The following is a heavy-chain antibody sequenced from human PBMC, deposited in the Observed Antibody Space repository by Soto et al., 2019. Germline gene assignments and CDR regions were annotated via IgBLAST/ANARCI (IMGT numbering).Heavy chain of an antibody. J-gene: IGHJ6*02. CDR1: GFTVSSNY. V-gene: IGHV3-53*01. CDR3: ARDASETRNRMDV. Sequence: GWSLRLSCAASGFTVSSNYMSWVRQAPGKGLEWVSVIYSGGSTYYADSVRGRFTISRDNSKNTLYLQMKSLRAEATAVYYSARDASETRNRMDVWVQGATVSVSS. CDR2: IYSGGST. D-gene: IGHD1-1*01.